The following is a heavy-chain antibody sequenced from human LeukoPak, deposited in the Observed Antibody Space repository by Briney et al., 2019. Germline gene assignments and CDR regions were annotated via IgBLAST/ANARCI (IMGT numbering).Heavy chain of an antibody. CDR2: ISGSGGST. V-gene: IGHV3-23*01. CDR1: GFTFSSYA. CDR3: ARGRYSSTTYYFDS. Sequence: GGSLRLSCAASGFTFSSYAMSWVRQAPGKGLEWVSAISGSGGSTYYADSVKGRFTISRDNSKNTLYLQMNSLRAEDTAIYYCARGRYSSTTYYFDSWGQGTLVTVSS. D-gene: IGHD6-13*01. J-gene: IGHJ4*02.